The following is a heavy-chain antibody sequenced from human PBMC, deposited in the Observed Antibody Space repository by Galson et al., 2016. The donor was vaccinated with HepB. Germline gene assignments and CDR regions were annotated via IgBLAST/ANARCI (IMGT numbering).Heavy chain of an antibody. Sequence: SLRLSCAASGFTFSTYGMHCVRQAPGKGLEWVAVISYDGDTKYHADSVKGRFTISRDNSKNTLYLQMHRLRFEDTAVYYCASDPRQWQRGYNYGFEYWGQGTLVSVSS. V-gene: IGHV3-30*03. CDR1: GFTFSTYG. CDR2: ISYDGDTK. D-gene: IGHD5-18*01. CDR3: ASDPRQWQRGYNYGFEY. J-gene: IGHJ4*02.